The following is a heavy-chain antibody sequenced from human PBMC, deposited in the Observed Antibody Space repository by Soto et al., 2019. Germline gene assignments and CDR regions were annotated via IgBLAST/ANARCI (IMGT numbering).Heavy chain of an antibody. D-gene: IGHD2-15*01. CDR3: ARGYCSGGSCYEYFQH. V-gene: IGHV4-34*01. CDR2: INHSGST. CDR1: GGSFSGYY. J-gene: IGHJ1*01. Sequence: QVQLQQWGAGLLKPSETLSLTCAVYGGSFSGYYWSWIRQPPGKGLEWIGEINHSGSTNYNPSLKSRVTISVDTSKNLFSLKLSAVTAADTAVYYCARGYCSGGSCYEYFQHWGQGTLVTVSS.